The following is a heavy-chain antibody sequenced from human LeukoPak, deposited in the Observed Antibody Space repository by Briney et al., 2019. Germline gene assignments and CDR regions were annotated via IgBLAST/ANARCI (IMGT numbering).Heavy chain of an antibody. CDR2: ISSSGSTI. Sequence: QPGGSLRLSCAASGFTFSSYEMNWVRQAPGKGLEWVSYISSSGSTIYYADSVKGRFTISRDNAKNSLYLQMNSLRAEDTAVYYCARGLDYGDYFDYWDQGTLVTVSS. D-gene: IGHD4-17*01. J-gene: IGHJ4*02. CDR3: ARGLDYGDYFDY. V-gene: IGHV3-48*03. CDR1: GFTFSSYE.